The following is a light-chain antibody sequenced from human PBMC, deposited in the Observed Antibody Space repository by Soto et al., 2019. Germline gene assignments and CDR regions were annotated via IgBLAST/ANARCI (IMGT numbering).Light chain of an antibody. V-gene: IGKV1-12*01. CDR2: HAS. CDR3: QEAYSFPIT. CDR1: QDIGSW. J-gene: IGKJ5*01. Sequence: DIQMTQSPSFVSASVGDRVTIFCRASQDIGSWLAWYQQKPGEPPTLMIYHASRLESGVPSRFSASGSGTSFTLNINDLQPEDFATYYCQEAYSFPITFGQGTRLEIK.